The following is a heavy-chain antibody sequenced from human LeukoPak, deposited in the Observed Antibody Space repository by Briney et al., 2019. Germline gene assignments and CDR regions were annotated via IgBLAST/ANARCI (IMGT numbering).Heavy chain of an antibody. J-gene: IGHJ4*02. D-gene: IGHD3-22*01. V-gene: IGHV3-33*01. CDR1: GFTFSSYG. Sequence: GGSLRLSCAASGFTFSSYGMHWVRQAPGKGLEWVAVIWYDGSNKYYADSVKGRFTISRDNSKNTLYLQMNSLRAEDTAAYYCARDTDYYDSSGYPTDYWGQGTLVTVSS. CDR3: ARDTDYYDSSGYPTDY. CDR2: IWYDGSNK.